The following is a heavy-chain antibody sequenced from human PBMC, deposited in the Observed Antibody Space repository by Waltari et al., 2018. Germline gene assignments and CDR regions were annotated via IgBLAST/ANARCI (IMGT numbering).Heavy chain of an antibody. Sequence: QVQLVQSGAEVKKPGSSVTVSCKASGGTFSNYAITGVRQAPGQGLEWRGEFNPNLNRPDYAHKLQGRVTITADESTSTAYMELSSLRSEDTAVYYCATRGYSAYDFDYWGQGTLVTVSS. J-gene: IGHJ4*02. CDR3: ATRGYSAYDFDY. V-gene: IGHV1-69*11. CDR2: FNPNLNRP. CDR1: GGTFSNYA. D-gene: IGHD5-12*01.